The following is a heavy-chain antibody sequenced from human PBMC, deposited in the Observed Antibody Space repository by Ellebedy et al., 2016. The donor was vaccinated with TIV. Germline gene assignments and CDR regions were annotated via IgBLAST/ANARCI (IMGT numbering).Heavy chain of an antibody. V-gene: IGHV3-23*01. CDR3: VKALDYYYYNGMDV. Sequence: GGSLRLSXAASGFTFSSYDMNWVRRAPGKGLEWVSLISAGGSTDYADAVKGRFTISRDNSKNTLYMQMNSLRAEDTAVYYCVKALDYYYYNGMDVWGQGTTVTVSS. J-gene: IGHJ6*02. CDR2: ISAGGST. CDR1: GFTFSSYD.